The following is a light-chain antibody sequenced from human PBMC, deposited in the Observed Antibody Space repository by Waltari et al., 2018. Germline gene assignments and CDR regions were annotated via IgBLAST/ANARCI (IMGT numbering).Light chain of an antibody. CDR2: AAS. CDR3: LQHNSYPFT. V-gene: IGKV1-17*01. J-gene: IGKJ3*01. CDR1: QNINSF. Sequence: DIQMTQSPSSLSASVGDRVTITCRASQNINSFLNWYQQKPGKAPKRLIYAASSLQSGVPSRFSGSGSGTEFTLTISSLQPEDFATYYCLQHNSYPFTFGPGTKVDIK.